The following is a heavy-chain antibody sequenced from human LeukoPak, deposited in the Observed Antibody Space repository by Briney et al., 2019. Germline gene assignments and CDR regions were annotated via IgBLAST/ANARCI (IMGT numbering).Heavy chain of an antibody. CDR3: VRDRGLGRGFDP. J-gene: IGHJ5*02. Sequence: SETLSLTCTVSGGSISSFYWSWIRQPAGKGLEWIGRLYTSGSTNYSPSLKSRVTMSLDTPKNQFSLKLNSVTAADTAVYYCVRDRGLGRGFDPWGQGTLVTVSS. CDR2: LYTSGST. V-gene: IGHV4-4*07. CDR1: GGSISSFY. D-gene: IGHD3-10*01.